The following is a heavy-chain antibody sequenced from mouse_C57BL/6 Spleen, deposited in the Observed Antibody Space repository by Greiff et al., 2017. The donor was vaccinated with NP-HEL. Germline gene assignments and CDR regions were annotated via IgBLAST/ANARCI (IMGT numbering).Heavy chain of an antibody. CDR2: INPNYGTT. CDR1: GYSFTDYN. Sequence: EVQLQQSGPELVKPGASVKISCKASGYSFTDYNMNWVKQSHGKSLEWIGVINPNYGTTSYNQKFKGKATLTVDQSSSTAYMQLNSLTSEDSAVYSWAREIYYDYGYAMDYWGQGTSVTVSS. D-gene: IGHD2-4*01. CDR3: AREIYYDYGYAMDY. V-gene: IGHV1-39*01. J-gene: IGHJ4*01.